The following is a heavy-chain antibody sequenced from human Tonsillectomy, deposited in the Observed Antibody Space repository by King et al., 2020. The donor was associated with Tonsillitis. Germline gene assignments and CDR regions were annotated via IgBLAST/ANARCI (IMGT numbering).Heavy chain of an antibody. J-gene: IGHJ3*02. CDR1: GYTFTGYH. V-gene: IGHV1-2*02. CDR2: ISPNSGGT. CDR3: AKIGTAYGAFDI. Sequence: QFQLVQSGAEVKKPGASVKVSCKASGYTFTGYHMHWVRQARGQGLEWMGWISPNSGGTNFAQMFQGRVTMTRDTSITTASMELSGLGSDDTAEYYCAKIGTAYGAFDIWGQGTMVTVSS. D-gene: IGHD3-10*01.